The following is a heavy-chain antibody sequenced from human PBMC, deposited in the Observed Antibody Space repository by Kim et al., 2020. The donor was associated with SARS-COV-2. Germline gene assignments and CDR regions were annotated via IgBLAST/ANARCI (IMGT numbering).Heavy chain of an antibody. CDR1: GFTFSSYA. CDR3: ARDNRRIIRGAFDI. J-gene: IGHJ3*02. CDR2: ISYDGSNK. V-gene: IGHV3-30*04. Sequence: GGSLRLSCAASGFTFSSYAMHWVRQAPGKGLEWVAVISYDGSNKYYADSVKGRFTISRDNSKNTLYLQMNSLRAEDTAVYYCARDNRRIIRGAFDIWGQGTMVTVSS. D-gene: IGHD3-3*01.